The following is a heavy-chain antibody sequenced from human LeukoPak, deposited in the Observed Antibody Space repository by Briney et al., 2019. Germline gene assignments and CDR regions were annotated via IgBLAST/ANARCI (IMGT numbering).Heavy chain of an antibody. CDR2: IYYSGST. J-gene: IGHJ3*02. D-gene: IGHD2-15*01. CDR1: GGSISSSSYY. CDR3: ARDGIVVVVAAMDAFDI. Sequence: SETLSLTCTVSGGSISSSSYYWGWIRQPPGKGLEWIGSIYYSGSTYYNPSLKSRVTISVDTSKNQFSLKLSSVTAADTAVYYCARDGIVVVVAAMDAFDIWGQGTMVTVSS. V-gene: IGHV4-39*07.